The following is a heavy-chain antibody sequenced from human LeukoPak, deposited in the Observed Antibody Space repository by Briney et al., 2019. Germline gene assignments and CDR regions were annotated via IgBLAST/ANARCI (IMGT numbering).Heavy chain of an antibody. CDR2: INPNSGGT. V-gene: IGHV1-2*02. Sequence: GASVKVSCKASGYTFTGYYMHWVRQAPGQGLEWMGWINPNSGGTNYAQKFQGRVTITADESTSTAYMELSSLRSEDTAVYYCARGRGGSYSNWFDPWGQGTLVTVSS. CDR3: ARGRGGSYSNWFDP. CDR1: GYTFTGYY. J-gene: IGHJ5*02. D-gene: IGHD1-26*01.